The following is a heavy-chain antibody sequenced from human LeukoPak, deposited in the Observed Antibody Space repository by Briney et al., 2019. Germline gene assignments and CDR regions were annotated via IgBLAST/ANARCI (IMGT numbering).Heavy chain of an antibody. Sequence: PSETLSLTCTVSGGSISSYYWSWIRQPAGKGLEWIGRIYTSGSTNYNPSLKSRVTMSVDTSKNQFSLKLSSVTAADTAVYYCARGSGIAAASYFDYWGQGTLVTVSS. CDR2: IYTSGST. D-gene: IGHD6-13*01. CDR3: ARGSGIAAASYFDY. J-gene: IGHJ4*02. V-gene: IGHV4-4*07. CDR1: GGSISSYY.